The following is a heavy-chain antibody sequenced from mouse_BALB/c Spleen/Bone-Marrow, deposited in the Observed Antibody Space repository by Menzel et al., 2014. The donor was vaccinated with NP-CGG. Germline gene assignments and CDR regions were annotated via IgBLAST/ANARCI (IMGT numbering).Heavy chain of an antibody. CDR2: INPDSSTI. Sequence: EVQLVESGGGLVQPGGSLKLSCAASGFDFSRYWMSWVRQAPGKGLEWIGEINPDSSTINYTPSLKDKFIISRDNTKNMLYLQMSTVRAEDTDLYYCARRRDGDYAMDYWGQGTPVTVSS. J-gene: IGHJ4*01. CDR1: GFDFSRYW. CDR3: ARRRDGDYAMDY. D-gene: IGHD1-1*02. V-gene: IGHV4-1*02.